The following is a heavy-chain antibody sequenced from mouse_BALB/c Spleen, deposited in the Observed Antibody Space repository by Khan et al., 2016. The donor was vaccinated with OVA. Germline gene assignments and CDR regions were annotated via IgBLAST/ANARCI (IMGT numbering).Heavy chain of an antibody. Sequence: VQLKQSGPELMKPGASVKISCKASGYSFTTYYMHWVKQSHGKSLEWIGYIDPFNGGNDYNQKFKGKATLTVDKSSSTAYMHLSSLTSEDSAVYYCARGKFDYWGQGTLGTVSA. CDR2: IDPFNGGN. CDR3: ARGKFDY. J-gene: IGHJ3*01. V-gene: IGHV1-34*01. CDR1: GYSFTTYY.